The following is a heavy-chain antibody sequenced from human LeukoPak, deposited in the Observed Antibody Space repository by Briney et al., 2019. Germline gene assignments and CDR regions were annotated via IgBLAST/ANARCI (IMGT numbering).Heavy chain of an antibody. Sequence: SGGSLRLSCAAFGFTLSSYEMNWVRQAPGKGLEWVSYISSSGISIYYADSVKGRFTISRDNAKNSLYLQMNSLRAEDTAVYYCAELGITMIGGVWGKGTTVTISS. J-gene: IGHJ6*04. D-gene: IGHD3-10*02. CDR1: GFTLSSYE. CDR2: ISSSGISI. V-gene: IGHV3-48*03. CDR3: AELGITMIGGV.